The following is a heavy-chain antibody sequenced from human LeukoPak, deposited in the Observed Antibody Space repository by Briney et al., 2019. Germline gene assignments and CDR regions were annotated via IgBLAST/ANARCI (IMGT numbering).Heavy chain of an antibody. V-gene: IGHV1-2*02. CDR1: GYTFTGYY. Sequence: ASVKVSCKASGYTFTGYYMHWVRQAPGQGLDWRGWINPNRGGTNYAQKFQGRVTMTRDTSISTAYMELSRLRSDDTAVYYCAGDASNHYYGSGSYYLGSGMDVWGQGTTVTVSS. D-gene: IGHD3-10*01. J-gene: IGHJ6*02. CDR2: INPNRGGT. CDR3: AGDASNHYYGSGSYYLGSGMDV.